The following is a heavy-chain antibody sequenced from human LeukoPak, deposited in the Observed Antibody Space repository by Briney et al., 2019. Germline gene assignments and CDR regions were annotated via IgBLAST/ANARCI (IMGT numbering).Heavy chain of an antibody. D-gene: IGHD5-18*01. CDR3: ARERGAGGYSYGYYYYGMDV. CDR1: GGSISSYS. Sequence: PSETLSLTCSVSGGSISSYSGSWIRQPPGKGLERIGHTYFSGSTNYNPYLKSRVSISVDTSNNQFSLRLGSVTAADTALYYCARERGAGGYSYGYYYYGMDVWGQGTTVTVSS. J-gene: IGHJ6*02. V-gene: IGHV4-59*01. CDR2: TYFSGST.